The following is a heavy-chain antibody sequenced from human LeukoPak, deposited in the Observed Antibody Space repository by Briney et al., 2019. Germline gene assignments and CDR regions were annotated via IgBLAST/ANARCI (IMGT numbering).Heavy chain of an antibody. D-gene: IGHD3-16*02. Sequence: GGSLRLSCAASGFTFSSYTMSWVRQAPGEGLEWVSLISYSGANPYYTDSVRGRFTISRDNSKDTLFLQMNSLRAEDTAIYYCVRDMQLSTWGLGTMVTVSS. CDR3: VRDMQLST. CDR1: GFTFSSYT. J-gene: IGHJ3*01. V-gene: IGHV3-23*01. CDR2: ISYSGANP.